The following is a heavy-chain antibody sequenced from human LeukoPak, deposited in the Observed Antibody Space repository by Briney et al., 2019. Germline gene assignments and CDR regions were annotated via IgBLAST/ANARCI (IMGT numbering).Heavy chain of an antibody. CDR1: GFTFTDAW. Sequence: GGSLRLSCAASGFTFTDAWMSWVRQAPGKGLEWVGHIKMKTDGGTADYAAPVKGRFTISRDDSKNMVYLQMNSLKTEDTALYYCSSVRWQSSFVHWGQRTLVTVSS. CDR3: SSVRWQSSFVH. CDR2: IKMKTDGGTA. V-gene: IGHV3-15*01. D-gene: IGHD2-15*01. J-gene: IGHJ4*02.